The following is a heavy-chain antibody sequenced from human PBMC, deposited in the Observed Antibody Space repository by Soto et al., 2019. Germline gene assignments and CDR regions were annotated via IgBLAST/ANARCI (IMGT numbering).Heavy chain of an antibody. CDR3: ARGWASPPDY. Sequence: QVQLVQSGAEVKKPGASVKVSCKASGYTFTSYGISWVRQAPGQGLEWMGWISAYNGNTNYAQKRQXXVXMXXATSTSTAYMELRRLRYDDTAEYYCARGWASPPDYWGQGTLVTVSS. J-gene: IGHJ4*02. V-gene: IGHV1-18*01. D-gene: IGHD1-26*01. CDR2: ISAYNGNT. CDR1: GYTFTSYG.